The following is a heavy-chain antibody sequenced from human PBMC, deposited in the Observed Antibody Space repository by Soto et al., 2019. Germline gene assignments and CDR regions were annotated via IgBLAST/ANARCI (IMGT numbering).Heavy chain of an antibody. Sequence: EVQLVESGGGLVQPGVSLRLSCAASGFTFSSYWMSWVRQAPGKGLEWVANIKQDGSEKYYVDSVKGRFTISRDNAKYSLYLQMNSLRAEDTAVYYCAREPDDSCPDYWGQGTLVTVSS. CDR2: IKQDGSEK. CDR3: AREPDDSCPDY. V-gene: IGHV3-7*05. D-gene: IGHD3-22*01. J-gene: IGHJ4*02. CDR1: GFTFSSYW.